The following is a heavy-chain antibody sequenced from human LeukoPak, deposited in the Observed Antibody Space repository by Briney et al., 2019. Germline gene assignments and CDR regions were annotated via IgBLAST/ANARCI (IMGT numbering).Heavy chain of an antibody. CDR1: GFTFSSSA. CDR2: IPASGPKT. CDR3: VKEASKTFGIYTADY. D-gene: IGHD3-16*01. J-gene: IGHJ4*02. V-gene: IGHV3-23*01. Sequence: PGGSLRLSCAASGFTFSSSAMGWVRRAPQKGLEWVSAIPASGPKTYYTGSVRGRFTISRDNSKNTVYLQMQSLRAEDTAAYYCVKEASKTFGIYTADYWGQGTLVTVSS.